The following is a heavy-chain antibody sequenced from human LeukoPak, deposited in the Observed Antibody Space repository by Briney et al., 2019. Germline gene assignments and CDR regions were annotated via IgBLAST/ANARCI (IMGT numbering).Heavy chain of an antibody. CDR3: ARDHKDWGVFDY. Sequence: GGSLRLSCAASGFSFSAYGMHWVRQAPGKGLEWVAFIRYDGSNEYYADSAKGRFTISRDDAKNSLYLQMNSLRAEDTALYYCARDHKDWGVFDYWGQGTLVTVSS. CDR2: IRYDGSNE. D-gene: IGHD7-27*01. CDR1: GFSFSAYG. J-gene: IGHJ4*02. V-gene: IGHV3-30*02.